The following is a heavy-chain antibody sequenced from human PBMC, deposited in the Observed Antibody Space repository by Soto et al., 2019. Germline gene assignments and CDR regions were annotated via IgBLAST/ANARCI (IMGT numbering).Heavy chain of an antibody. D-gene: IGHD3-9*01. CDR1: GGSISSYY. V-gene: IGHV4-59*08. Sequence: PSETLSLTCTVSGGSISSYYWSWIRQPPGKGLEWIGYIYYSGSTKYNPSLKSRVTISVDTSKNQFSLKLSSVTAADTALYYCARHGRNYDILTGYDYWGQGTLVTVS. CDR2: IYYSGST. CDR3: ARHGRNYDILTGYDY. J-gene: IGHJ4*02.